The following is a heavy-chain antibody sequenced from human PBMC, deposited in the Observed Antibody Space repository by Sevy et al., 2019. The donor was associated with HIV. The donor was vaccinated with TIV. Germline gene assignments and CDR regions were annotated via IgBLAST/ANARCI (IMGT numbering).Heavy chain of an antibody. D-gene: IGHD3-3*01. CDR1: GFTFGDYA. CDR2: IKSKTYGGTT. Sequence: GGSLRLSCTASGFTFGDYAMSWLRQAPGKGLEWVGFIKSKTYGGTTEYAASVRGRFTISRDDSKSIAYLKVSSLKTEDTAVYYCSRVQGTISPYNYFGMDVWGQGTTVTVSS. CDR3: SRVQGTISPYNYFGMDV. V-gene: IGHV3-49*03. J-gene: IGHJ6*02.